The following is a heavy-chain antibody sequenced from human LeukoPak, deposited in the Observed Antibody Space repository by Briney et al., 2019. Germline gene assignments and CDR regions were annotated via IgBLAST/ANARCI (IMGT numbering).Heavy chain of an antibody. D-gene: IGHD6-19*01. CDR3: ARAHNSGYSSGWYYFDY. CDR2: IIPIFGTA. CDR1: GGTFSSYA. J-gene: IGHJ4*02. Sequence: SVKVSCKASGGTFSSYAISWVRQAPGQGLEWMGRIIPIFGTANYAQKFQGRVTITTDESTSTAFMELSSLRSEDTAVYYCARAHNSGYSSGWYYFDYWGQGTLVTVSS. V-gene: IGHV1-69*05.